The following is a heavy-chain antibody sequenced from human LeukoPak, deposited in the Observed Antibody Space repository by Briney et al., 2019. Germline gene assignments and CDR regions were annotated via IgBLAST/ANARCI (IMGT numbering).Heavy chain of an antibody. J-gene: IGHJ4*02. Sequence: ASVKVSCKVSGYTLTELSMHWVRQAPGKGLAWMGGFDPEDGETIYAQKFQGRVTMTEDTSTDTAYMELSSLRSEDTAVYYCATVPRWGSYYFDYWGQGTLVTVSS. V-gene: IGHV1-24*01. CDR2: FDPEDGET. D-gene: IGHD3-16*01. CDR1: GYTLTELS. CDR3: ATVPRWGSYYFDY.